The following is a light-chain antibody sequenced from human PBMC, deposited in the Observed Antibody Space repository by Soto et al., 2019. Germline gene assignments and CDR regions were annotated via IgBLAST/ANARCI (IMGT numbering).Light chain of an antibody. V-gene: IGKV1-5*01. CDR3: QQYYNYST. J-gene: IGKJ1*01. CDR2: DAS. CDR1: QTISSW. Sequence: MAEAPTILLGSEGDRVRITCRASQTISSWLAWYQQKPGKAPDLLIYDASRLAGGVPSRFSGSESGTEFTLTIGSLQPDDFATYFCQQYYNYSTFGQGTKVDIK.